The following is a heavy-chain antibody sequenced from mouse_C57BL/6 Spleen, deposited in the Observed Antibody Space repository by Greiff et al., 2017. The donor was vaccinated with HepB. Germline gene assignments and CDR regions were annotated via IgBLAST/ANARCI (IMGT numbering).Heavy chain of an antibody. V-gene: IGHV1-15*01. D-gene: IGHD1-1*01. J-gene: IGHJ4*01. Sequence: SGAELVRPGASVTLSCKASGYTFTDYEMHWVKQTPVHGLEWIGAIDPETGGTAYNQKFKGKAILTADKSSSTAYMELRSLTSEDSAVYYCTRRGLFITTVVATDYYAMDYWGQGTSVTVSS. CDR1: GYTFTDYE. CDR2: IDPETGGT. CDR3: TRRGLFITTVVATDYYAMDY.